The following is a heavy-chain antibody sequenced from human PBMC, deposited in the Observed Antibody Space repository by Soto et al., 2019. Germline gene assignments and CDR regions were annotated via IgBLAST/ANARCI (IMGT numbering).Heavy chain of an antibody. CDR3: ARGYCSGGSCPVNWFDP. CDR1: GGTFSSYT. CDR2: IIPILGIA. V-gene: IGHV1-69*02. D-gene: IGHD2-15*01. Sequence: ASVKVSCKASGGTFSSYTFSWVRQAPGQGLEWMGRIIPILGIANYAQKFQGRVTITADKSTNTAYMELSSLRSEDTAVYYCARGYCSGGSCPVNWFDPWG. J-gene: IGHJ5*02.